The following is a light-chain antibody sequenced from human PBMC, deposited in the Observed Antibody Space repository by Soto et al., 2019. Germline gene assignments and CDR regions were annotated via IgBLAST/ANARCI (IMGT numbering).Light chain of an antibody. CDR1: SSNIGRNA. CDR2: SNN. J-gene: IGLJ2*01. Sequence: QAVVTQPPSASGTPGQRVTISCSGSSSNIGRNAVNWYQQLPGTAPKLLIFSNNGRPSGVPDRFSGSKSGTSASLAISGLQSEDDADYYCTAWDDSLSGHVVFGGGTKVTVL. V-gene: IGLV1-44*01. CDR3: TAWDDSLSGHVV.